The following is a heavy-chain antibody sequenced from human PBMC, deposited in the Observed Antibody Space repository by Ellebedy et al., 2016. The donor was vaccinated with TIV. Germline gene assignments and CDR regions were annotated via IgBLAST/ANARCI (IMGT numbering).Heavy chain of an antibody. J-gene: IGHJ4*02. CDR3: AKGGGWFYYFDY. V-gene: IGHV3-9*01. CDR2: IGWVSGGI. CDR1: GFIFNDFA. Sequence: SLKISCVASGFIFNDFAMHWVRQAPGKGLEWVAGIGWVSGGIGYADSVKGRFTISRDNAKNSLYLQINSLRPEDTAFYYCAKGGGWFYYFDYWGQGTLVTVSS. D-gene: IGHD6-19*01.